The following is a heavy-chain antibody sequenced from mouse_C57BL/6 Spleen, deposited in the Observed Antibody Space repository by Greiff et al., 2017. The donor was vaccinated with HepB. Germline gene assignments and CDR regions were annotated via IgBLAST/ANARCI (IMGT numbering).Heavy chain of an antibody. CDR3: ARNYYDYVTYYFDY. V-gene: IGHV1-82*01. CDR1: GYAFSSSW. D-gene: IGHD2-4*01. CDR2: IYPGDGDT. Sequence: VHLVESGPELVKPGASVKISCKASGYAFSSSWMNWVKQRPGKGLEWIGRIYPGDGDTNYNGKFKGKATLTADKSSSTAYMQLSSLTSEDSAVYFCARNYYDYVTYYFDYWGQGTTLTVSS. J-gene: IGHJ2*01.